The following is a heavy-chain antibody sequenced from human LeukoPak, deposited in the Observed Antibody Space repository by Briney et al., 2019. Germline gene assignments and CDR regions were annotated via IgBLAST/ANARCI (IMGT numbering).Heavy chain of an antibody. V-gene: IGHV4-59*08. D-gene: IGHD6-19*01. CDR1: GGSISSYY. CDR2: IYYSGST. Sequence: PSETLSPTCTVSGGSISSYYWSWIRQPPGKGLEWIGYIYYSGSTNYNPSLKSRVTISVDTSKNQFSLKLSSVTAADTAVYYCARMEYSSGLYPFDYWGQGTLVTVSS. J-gene: IGHJ4*02. CDR3: ARMEYSSGLYPFDY.